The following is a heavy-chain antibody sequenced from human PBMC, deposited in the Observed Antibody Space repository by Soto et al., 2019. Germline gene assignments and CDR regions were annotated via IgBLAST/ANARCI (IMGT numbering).Heavy chain of an antibody. J-gene: IGHJ4*02. CDR1: GGSVSSGSYY. D-gene: IGHD3-22*01. V-gene: IGHV4-61*01. Sequence: VQLQESGPGLVKPSETLSLTCTVSGGSVSSGSYYWSWIRQPPGKGLEWIGYIYYSGSTNYNPSPKSRVTISVDTSKNQFSLKLSSVTATDTAVYYCARVLSSGDSLGYWGQGTLVTVSS. CDR3: ARVLSSGDSLGY. CDR2: IYYSGST.